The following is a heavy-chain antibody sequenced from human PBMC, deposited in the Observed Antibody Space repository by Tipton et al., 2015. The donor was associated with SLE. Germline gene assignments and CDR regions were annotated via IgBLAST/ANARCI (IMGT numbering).Heavy chain of an antibody. J-gene: IGHJ4*02. Sequence: TLSLTCDVSGFFISTVYTWGWIRQSPGKGLEGVGSIQPDGTTQYNPSLKSRLTISVDTSKNTFSLRLSSVTAADTAVYYCARGGNWNYEHWGQGTLVTVSS. CDR3: ARGGNWNYEH. CDR1: GFFISTVYT. CDR2: IQPDGTT. V-gene: IGHV4-38-2*01. D-gene: IGHD1-7*01.